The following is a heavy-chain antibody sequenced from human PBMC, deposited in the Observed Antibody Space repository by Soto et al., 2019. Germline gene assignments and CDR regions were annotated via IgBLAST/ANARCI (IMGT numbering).Heavy chain of an antibody. CDR2: IMPAFATP. D-gene: IGHD3-3*02. J-gene: IGHJ6*02. CDR3: ARDKDRQQLGGNYYYILDV. V-gene: IGHV1-69*12. Sequence: QVQLMQSGAEVKKPGSSVKVSCKASGGTFSTSAISWVRQAPGEGLEWVGGIMPAFATPDYAQKFQGRVTISADDSTTTAYLELTSLTTDDTAVYYCARDKDRQQLGGNYYYILDVWGQGTAITVSS. CDR1: GGTFSTSA.